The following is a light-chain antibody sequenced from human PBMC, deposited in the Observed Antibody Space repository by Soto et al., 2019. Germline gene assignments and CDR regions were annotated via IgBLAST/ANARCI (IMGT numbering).Light chain of an antibody. V-gene: IGLV1-51*01. CDR3: GSWDSSMSAYV. J-gene: IGLJ1*01. CDR2: EDD. CDR1: SSNIGVNS. Sequence: QSVLTQPPSVSAAPGQRVTISCSGSSSNIGVNSVSWYQQLPGTAPKLLIYEDDKRPSGIPDRFSGSKSGTSATLGITGFQTGDEADYYCGSWDSSMSAYVFGTGTKV.